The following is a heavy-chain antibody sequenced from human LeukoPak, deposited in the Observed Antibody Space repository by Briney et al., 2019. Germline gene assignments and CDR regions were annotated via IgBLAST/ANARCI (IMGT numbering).Heavy chain of an antibody. CDR3: ARIRRSSGWSYYYYYGMDV. V-gene: IGHV5-51*01. D-gene: IGHD6-19*01. Sequence: GESLQISCKGSGYSFTSYWIGWVRQMPGKGLEWMGIIYPGDSDTRYSPSFQGQVTISADKSISTAYLQWSSLKASDTAMYYCARIRRSSGWSYYYYYGMDVWGQGTTVTVSS. J-gene: IGHJ6*02. CDR2: IYPGDSDT. CDR1: GYSFTSYW.